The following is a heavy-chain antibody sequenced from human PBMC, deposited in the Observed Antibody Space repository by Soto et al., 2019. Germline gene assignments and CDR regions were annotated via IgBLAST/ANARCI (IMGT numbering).Heavy chain of an antibody. CDR3: ARHLLDTAMEGMDV. V-gene: IGHV4-34*01. CDR2: INDSGST. J-gene: IGHJ6*02. Sequence: PSETLSLTCAVYGGAFTDYYWTWIRQPPGKGLEFIGEINDSGSTYYNPSLKSRVTISVDTSKNQFSLKLSSVTAADTAVYYCARHLLDTAMEGMDVWGQGTTVTVSS. CDR1: GGAFTDYY. D-gene: IGHD5-18*01.